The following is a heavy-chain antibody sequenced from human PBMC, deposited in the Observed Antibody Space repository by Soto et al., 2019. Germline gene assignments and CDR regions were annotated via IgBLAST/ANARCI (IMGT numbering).Heavy chain of an antibody. Sequence: QITLKESGPTLVKPTQTLTLTCTFSGFSLSTSGVGVGWIRQPPGKALEWLALIYWNDDKRYSPSLKSRLTITKDTPKNQVVLTMTNMDPVDTATYYCAHSKVAVAGGAFDIWGQGTMVTVSS. V-gene: IGHV2-5*01. J-gene: IGHJ3*02. CDR2: IYWNDDK. D-gene: IGHD6-19*01. CDR1: GFSLSTSGVG. CDR3: AHSKVAVAGGAFDI.